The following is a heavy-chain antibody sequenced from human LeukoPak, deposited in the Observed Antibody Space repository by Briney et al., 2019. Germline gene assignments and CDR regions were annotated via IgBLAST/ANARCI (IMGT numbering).Heavy chain of an antibody. J-gene: IGHJ4*02. D-gene: IGHD3-22*01. CDR3: ARSDWYYYDSSGYPDY. CDR1: GYTFTSYA. Sequence: ASVKVSCKASGYTFTSYAMHWVRQAPGQRPEWMGWINAGNGNTKYSQKFQGRVTITRDTSASTAYMELSSLRSEDTAVYYCARSDWYYYDSSGYPDYWGQGTLVTVSS. CDR2: INAGNGNT. V-gene: IGHV1-3*01.